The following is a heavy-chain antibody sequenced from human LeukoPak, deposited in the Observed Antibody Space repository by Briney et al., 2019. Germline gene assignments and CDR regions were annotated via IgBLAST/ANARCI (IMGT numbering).Heavy chain of an antibody. Sequence: PSETLSLSCAVYGGSLNGYYWSWIRQSPGKGLEWIGEINHSGSTNYNPSLNSRVTISVATSKTQFSLKLSSVTAADTAVYYCVYSSSWYTARVEHWGQGTLVTVSS. CDR3: VYSSSWYTARVEH. V-gene: IGHV4-34*01. D-gene: IGHD6-13*01. J-gene: IGHJ1*01. CDR2: INHSGST. CDR1: GGSLNGYY.